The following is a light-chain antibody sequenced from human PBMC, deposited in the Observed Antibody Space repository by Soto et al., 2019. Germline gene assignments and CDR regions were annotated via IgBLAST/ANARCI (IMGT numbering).Light chain of an antibody. CDR2: QAS. CDR1: QCINTR. J-gene: IGKJ1*01. V-gene: IGKV3D-15*01. Sequence: EIGLTQSPATLSANTGDRVTLSCRASQCINTRLAWYQQRPGQAPRLLIYQASLWAAGIPARFSASGSGTDFTLTISGLQPEDFAIYYCHQYSSYPGTFGQGTKVDIK. CDR3: HQYSSYPGT.